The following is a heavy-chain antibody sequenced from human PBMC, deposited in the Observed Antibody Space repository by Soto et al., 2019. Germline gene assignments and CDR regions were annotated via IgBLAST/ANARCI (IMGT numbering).Heavy chain of an antibody. CDR3: ARFFGSGFDY. CDR1: GFTFSTDS. CDR2: ISTSGATR. Sequence: EVQLVESGGGLVQPGGSLRLSCVASGFTFSTDSMNWVRQAPGKGLEWVAHISTSGATRYYADSVKGRFTISRDNAKTSLHLQMVSLRNEDTAVYYCARFFGSGFDYWGQGTLVTVSS. V-gene: IGHV3-48*02. D-gene: IGHD6-19*01. J-gene: IGHJ4*02.